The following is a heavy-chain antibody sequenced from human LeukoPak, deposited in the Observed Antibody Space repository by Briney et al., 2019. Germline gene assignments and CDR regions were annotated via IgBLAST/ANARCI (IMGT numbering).Heavy chain of an antibody. CDR2: ISSSGSTI. J-gene: IGHJ5*02. Sequence: GESLKISCAASGFTFSDYYMSWIRQAPGKGLEWVSYISSSGSTIYYADSVKGRFTISRDNAKNSLYLQMNSLRAEDTAVYYCARWKPAANWFDPWGQGTLVTVSS. V-gene: IGHV3-11*01. D-gene: IGHD2-2*01. CDR1: GFTFSDYY. CDR3: ARWKPAANWFDP.